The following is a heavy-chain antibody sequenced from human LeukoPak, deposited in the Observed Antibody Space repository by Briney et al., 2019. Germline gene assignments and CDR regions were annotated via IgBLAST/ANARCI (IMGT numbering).Heavy chain of an antibody. CDR3: AKDTISGGVSGSYDY. CDR1: GSTFDDYA. Sequence: GGSLRLSRAASGSTFDDYAMDWVRHAPGKGLEWVSGISWNSGSIGYADSVKGRFTISRDNAKNSLYLQMNSLRAEDTALYYCAKDTISGGVSGSYDYWGQGTLVTVSS. CDR2: ISWNSGSI. V-gene: IGHV3-9*01. D-gene: IGHD1-26*01. J-gene: IGHJ4*02.